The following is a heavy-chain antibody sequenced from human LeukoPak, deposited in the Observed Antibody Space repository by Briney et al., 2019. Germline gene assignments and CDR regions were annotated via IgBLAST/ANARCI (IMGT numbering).Heavy chain of an antibody. V-gene: IGHV1-46*01. CDR3: ARDGRNWSFDY. D-gene: IGHD1-1*01. Sequence: ASVKVSCKASGYTFSSHKMHCVRQAPGQGLEWMRIIDPNGGSTTYAQKFQGRVTMTRDTSTSTVYMELSSLRSEDTAVYYCARDGRNWSFDYWGQGTLVTVSS. CDR2: IDPNGGST. CDR1: GYTFSSHK. J-gene: IGHJ4*02.